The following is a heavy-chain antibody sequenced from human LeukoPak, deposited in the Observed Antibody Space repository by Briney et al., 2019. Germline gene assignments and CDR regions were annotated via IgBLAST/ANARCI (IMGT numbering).Heavy chain of an antibody. D-gene: IGHD6-19*01. J-gene: IGHJ4*02. Sequence: GESLKISCKGSGYTFTSDWIGWVRQKAGKGLEWMGVINPDDSDTRYSPSFQGQVTISADKSINTAYLQWTSLKPSDSAMYYCARWGSSSGSYDYFDHWGQGTRVTVSS. CDR2: INPDDSDT. V-gene: IGHV5-51*01. CDR3: ARWGSSSGSYDYFDH. CDR1: GYTFTSDW.